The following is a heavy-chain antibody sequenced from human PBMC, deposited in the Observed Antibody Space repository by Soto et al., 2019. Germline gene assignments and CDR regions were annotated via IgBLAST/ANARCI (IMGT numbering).Heavy chain of an antibody. Sequence: SGPTLVNPTQTLTLTCTFSGFSLSTSGMCVSWIRQPPGKALEWLALIDWDDDKYYSTSLKTRLTISKDTSKNQVVLTMTNMDPVDTATYYCARIQDTSSTSSCHFDYWGQGTLVTVSS. CDR1: GFSLSTSGMC. D-gene: IGHD2-2*01. CDR3: ARIQDTSSTSSCHFDY. V-gene: IGHV2-70*01. J-gene: IGHJ4*02. CDR2: IDWDDDK.